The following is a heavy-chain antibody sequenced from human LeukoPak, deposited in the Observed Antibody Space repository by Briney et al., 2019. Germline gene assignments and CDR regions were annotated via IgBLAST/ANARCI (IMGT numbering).Heavy chain of an antibody. V-gene: IGHV4-59*01. J-gene: IGHJ3*02. CDR1: GGSISSYY. Sequence: PSETLSLTCTVSGGSISSYYWSWIRQPPGKGLEWIGYIYFSGSTDYNPSLKSRLTISVDTSKNQFSLNLNSVTAADTAVYYCARDRIPYNDGAFDIWGQGTMVTVSS. CDR3: ARDRIPYNDGAFDI. CDR2: IYFSGST. D-gene: IGHD1-1*01.